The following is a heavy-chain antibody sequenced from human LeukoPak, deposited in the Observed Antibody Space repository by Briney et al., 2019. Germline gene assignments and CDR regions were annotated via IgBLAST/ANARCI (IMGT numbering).Heavy chain of an antibody. CDR3: ASSDYGDYVLGGYYYYYMDV. J-gene: IGHJ6*03. V-gene: IGHV1-69*01. D-gene: IGHD4-17*01. CDR2: IIPIFGTA. Sequence: SVKVSCKASGGTFSSYAISWVRQAPGQGLEWMGGIIPIFGTANYAQKFQGRVTITADESTSTAYMELSSLRSEDTAVYYCASSDYGDYVLGGYYYYYMDVWGKGTTVTVSS. CDR1: GGTFSSYA.